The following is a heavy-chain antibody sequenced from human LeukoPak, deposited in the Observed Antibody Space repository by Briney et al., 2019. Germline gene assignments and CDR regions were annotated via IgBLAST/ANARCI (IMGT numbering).Heavy chain of an antibody. CDR1: GFTFSSYG. Sequence: GGSLRLSCAASGFTFSSYGMHWVRQAPGKGLEWVAVIWYDGSNKYYADSVKGRFTISRDNSKNTLYLQMNSLRAEDTAVYYCAKDLEIVVGDDYWGQGTLVTVSS. CDR2: IWYDGSNK. V-gene: IGHV3-30*02. D-gene: IGHD3-22*01. CDR3: AKDLEIVVGDDY. J-gene: IGHJ4*02.